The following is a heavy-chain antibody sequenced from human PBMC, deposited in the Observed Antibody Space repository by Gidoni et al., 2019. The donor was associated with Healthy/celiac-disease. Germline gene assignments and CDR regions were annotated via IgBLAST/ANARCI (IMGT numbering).Heavy chain of an antibody. Sequence: QVQLVQSGAEVKKPGASVTVSCKASGYTFTSYGIRWVRQAPGQGLEWLGWISAYNGNTNYAQKLQGRVTMTTDTSTSTAYMELRSLRSDDTAVYYCARTYAPAFADAFDIWGQGTMVTVSS. CDR1: GYTFTSYG. J-gene: IGHJ3*02. V-gene: IGHV1-18*01. CDR3: ARTYAPAFADAFDI. CDR2: ISAYNGNT. D-gene: IGHD2-2*01.